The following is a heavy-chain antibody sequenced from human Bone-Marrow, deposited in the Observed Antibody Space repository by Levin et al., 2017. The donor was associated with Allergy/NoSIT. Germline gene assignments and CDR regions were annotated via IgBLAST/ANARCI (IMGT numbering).Heavy chain of an antibody. CDR1: GFTFTTYW. Sequence: GESLKISCAASGFTFTTYWMTWVRQAPGKGLEWVANIRQDGNEKHYVDSVEGRFTISRNNAENSVYLQMNSLRAEDTAMYFCARERIVGATDFDFWGRGTLVTVSS. J-gene: IGHJ4*02. CDR3: ARERIVGATDFDF. CDR2: IRQDGNEK. D-gene: IGHD1-26*01. V-gene: IGHV3-7*01.